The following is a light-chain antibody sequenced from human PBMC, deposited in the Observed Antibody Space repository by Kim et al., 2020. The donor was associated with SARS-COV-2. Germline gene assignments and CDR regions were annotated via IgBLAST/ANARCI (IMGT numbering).Light chain of an antibody. CDR1: QSIGTW. CDR2: QAS. J-gene: IGKJ4*01. CDR3: QQYSNYPLT. Sequence: ASVGDRVTITCRASQSIGTWLAWYQQKSGRAPKLLIYQASNLQSGVPSRFSGSGSGTEFTLTISTLQPDDFATYYCQQYSNYPLTFGGGTKVDIK. V-gene: IGKV1-5*03.